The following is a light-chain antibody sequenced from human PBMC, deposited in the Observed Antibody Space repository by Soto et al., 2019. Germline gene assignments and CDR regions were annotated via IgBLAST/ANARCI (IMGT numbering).Light chain of an antibody. CDR2: DAS. CDR1: QDIGHY. J-gene: IGKJ2*01. CDR3: QQFGNRPRT. Sequence: DIQMTQSPSSLSASVGERVSITCQASQDIGHYLNWYQQKPGEAPKLLIHDASILETGVPSRFSGSGSGTHFIFTISSLQPQDTGTFYCQQFGNRPRTFGRGTKLDIK. V-gene: IGKV1-33*01.